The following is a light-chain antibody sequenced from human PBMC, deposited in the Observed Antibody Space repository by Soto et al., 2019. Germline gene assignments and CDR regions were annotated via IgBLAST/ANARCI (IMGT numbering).Light chain of an antibody. CDR3: QQYNNWPWT. CDR1: QSVATN. V-gene: IGKV3-15*01. CDR2: GAS. J-gene: IGKJ1*01. Sequence: EIVMTQSPATLSVSPGERATLSCMASQSVATNLAWYQQKPGQPPRLLIYGASTRATGIPARFSGSGSGTEFTLTISSLQSVDFAVYSCQQYNNWPWTFGQGTKVDIK.